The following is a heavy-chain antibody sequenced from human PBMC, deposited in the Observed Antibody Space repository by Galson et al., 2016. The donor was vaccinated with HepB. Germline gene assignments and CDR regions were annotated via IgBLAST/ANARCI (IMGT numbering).Heavy chain of an antibody. Sequence: SVKVSCKASGYSFTSYNIHWVRQAPGQGLEWMGLIYGSGGGTDYAQKFQGRVTITRDTSTSTVYMELSGLTSDDRAVYYCARGGYHAYDYTYWGQGTPVTVSS. CDR3: ARGGYHAYDYTY. J-gene: IGHJ4*02. D-gene: IGHD3-16*01. CDR1: GYSFTSYN. V-gene: IGHV1-46*01. CDR2: IYGSGGGT.